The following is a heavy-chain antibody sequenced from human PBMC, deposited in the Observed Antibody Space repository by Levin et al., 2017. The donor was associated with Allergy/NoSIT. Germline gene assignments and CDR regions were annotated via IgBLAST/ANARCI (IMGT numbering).Heavy chain of an antibody. J-gene: IGHJ4*02. CDR2: IYYSGST. Sequence: SETLSLTCTVSGGSISSSSYYWGWIRQPPGKGLEWIGSIYYSGSTYYNPSLKSRVTISVDTSKNQFSLKLSSVTAADTAVYYCARGIQLWPQFDYWGQGTLVTVSS. CDR3: ARGIQLWPQFDY. D-gene: IGHD5-18*01. CDR1: GGSISSSSYY. V-gene: IGHV4-39*01.